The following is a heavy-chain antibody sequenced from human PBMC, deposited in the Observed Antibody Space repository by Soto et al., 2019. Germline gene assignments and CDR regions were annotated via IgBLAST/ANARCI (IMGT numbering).Heavy chain of an antibody. CDR3: ARKDIAGNSVDF. Sequence: ASVKVSCKASGYTFTNYYMHWVRQAPGQGLEWMGVIHYSGATPTYAQKFQGRVTMARDTSTSTVYVELSSLKASDSAMFYCARKDIAGNSVDFWGQGTLVTVSS. J-gene: IGHJ4*02. CDR2: IHYSGATP. V-gene: IGHV1-46*01. D-gene: IGHD6-13*01. CDR1: GYTFTNYY.